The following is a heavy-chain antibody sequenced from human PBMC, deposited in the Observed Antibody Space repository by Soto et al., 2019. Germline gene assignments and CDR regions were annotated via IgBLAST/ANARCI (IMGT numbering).Heavy chain of an antibody. D-gene: IGHD1-26*01. CDR2: IIPIFGTT. J-gene: IGHJ4*02. V-gene: IGHV1-69*13. CDR1: GGTFSTYA. CDR3: ARDLREGRFDY. Sequence: ASVKVSCKASGGTFSTYAIDWVRQAPGQGLEWMGGIIPIFGTTNYAQKFQGRVSVTADESTGTAYMELSSLRSEDTAVYYCARDLREGRFDYWGQGTLVTVSS.